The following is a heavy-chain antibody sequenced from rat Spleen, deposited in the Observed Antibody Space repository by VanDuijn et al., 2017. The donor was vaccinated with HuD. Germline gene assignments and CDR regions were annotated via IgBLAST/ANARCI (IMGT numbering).Heavy chain of an antibody. CDR3: ARRAGSLFDY. D-gene: IGHD5-1*01. CDR1: GFTFSNYG. Sequence: EVQLVESGGGLVQPGRSLKLSCAVSGFTFSNYGMHWIRQAPTKGLEWVPTISYDGSSTYYRDSVKGRFTISRDNAKSTLYLQMDSLRSEDTATYYCARRAGSLFDYWGQGVMVTVSS. CDR2: ISYDGSST. V-gene: IGHV5-29*01. J-gene: IGHJ2*01.